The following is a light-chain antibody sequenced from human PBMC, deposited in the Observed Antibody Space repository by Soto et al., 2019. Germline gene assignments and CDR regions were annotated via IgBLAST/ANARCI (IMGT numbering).Light chain of an antibody. Sequence: EIVLTQSPGTLSLSPGERATLSCRASQSVSSSYLAWYQQKPGQAPRLLIYGASSRATGIPDRFSGSGSGTNFTLTTSRLEPEDFAVYYCQQYNYWPTFTFGPGTKVDIK. CDR1: QSVSSSY. J-gene: IGKJ3*01. CDR3: QQYNYWPTFT. V-gene: IGKV3-20*01. CDR2: GAS.